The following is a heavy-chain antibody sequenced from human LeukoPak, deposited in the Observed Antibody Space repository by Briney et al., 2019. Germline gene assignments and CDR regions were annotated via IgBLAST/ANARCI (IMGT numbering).Heavy chain of an antibody. V-gene: IGHV3-23*01. CDR1: GFTFSSYV. J-gene: IGHJ4*02. CDR3: AKVYNILTGVIDY. D-gene: IGHD3-9*01. CDR2: ISGSGGST. Sequence: PGGSLRLSCAASGFTFSSYVMSWVRQAPGKGLEWVSAISGSGGSTYYADSVKGRFTISRDNSKNTLYLQMNSLRAEDTAIYYCAKVYNILTGVIDYWGQGTLVTVSS.